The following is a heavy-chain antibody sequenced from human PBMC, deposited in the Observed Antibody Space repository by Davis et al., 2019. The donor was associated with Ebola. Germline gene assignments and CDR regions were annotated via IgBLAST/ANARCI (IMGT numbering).Heavy chain of an antibody. J-gene: IGHJ6*02. V-gene: IGHV3-21*01. CDR1: GFTFSSYS. Sequence: GESLKISCAASGFTFSSYSMNWVRQAPGKGLEWVSSISSSSSYIYYADSVKGRFTISRDNAKNSLYLQMNSLRAEDTAVYYCARDRGYSYGSDYYGMDVWGQGTTVTVSS. CDR2: ISSSSSYI. D-gene: IGHD5-18*01. CDR3: ARDRGYSYGSDYYGMDV.